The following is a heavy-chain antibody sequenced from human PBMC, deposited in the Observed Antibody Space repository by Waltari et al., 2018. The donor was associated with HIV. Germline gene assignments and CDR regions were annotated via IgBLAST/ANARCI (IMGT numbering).Heavy chain of an antibody. CDR2: IDWSGDTT. J-gene: IGHJ5*02. D-gene: IGHD1-1*01. V-gene: IGHV3-20*04. Sequence: EVQLVESGGRVVRPGGSLRLSCAASGFIFDDYGMIWVRQAPGKGLEWISGIDWSGDTTRYGDSVKGRFTISRDNAKSSLYLQMNSLRVEDTALYYCARDGNVQSGGYNWFDPWGQGTLVIVSS. CDR3: ARDGNVQSGGYNWFDP. CDR1: GFIFDDYG.